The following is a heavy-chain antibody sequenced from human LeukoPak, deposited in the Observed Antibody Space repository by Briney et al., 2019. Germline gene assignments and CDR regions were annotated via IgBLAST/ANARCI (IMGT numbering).Heavy chain of an antibody. D-gene: IGHD4-17*01. Sequence: SETLSLTCTVSGGSISSYYWSWIRQPAGKGPEWIGRIYTSGSTNYNPSLKSRVTMSVDTSKNQFSLKLSSVTAADTAVYYCARESSYGDYDEGFDYWGQGTLVTVSS. CDR2: IYTSGST. CDR3: ARESSYGDYDEGFDY. J-gene: IGHJ4*02. V-gene: IGHV4-4*07. CDR1: GGSISSYY.